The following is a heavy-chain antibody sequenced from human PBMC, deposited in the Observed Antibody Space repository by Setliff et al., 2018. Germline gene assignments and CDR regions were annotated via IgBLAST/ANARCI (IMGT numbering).Heavy chain of an antibody. CDR1: RYSITSDYY. Sequence: ETLSLTCAVSRYSITSDYYWGWIRQSPGEGLEWIGSIPYRGNTFYNPSLTSRVTISLDTSKKQLSLKLTSLSAADTAVYYCTRDQDLRWCKAGTGCYYNYYGLDVWGQGTTVTVSS. CDR3: TRDQDLRWCKAGTGCYYNYYGLDV. V-gene: IGHV4-38-2*02. CDR2: IPYRGNT. J-gene: IGHJ6*02. D-gene: IGHD2-8*02.